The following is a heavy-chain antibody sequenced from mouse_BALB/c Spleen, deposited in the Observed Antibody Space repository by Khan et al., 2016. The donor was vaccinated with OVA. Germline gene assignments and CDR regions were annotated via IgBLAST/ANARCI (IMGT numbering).Heavy chain of an antibody. CDR2: INPSSGYI. CDR1: GYSFTTYT. J-gene: IGHJ4*01. Sequence: QVQLQQSAAELARPGASVKMSCKASGYSFTTYTIHWVKQRPGQGLEWIGNINPSSGYIEYNQKFKDKTTLTADKSSSTAYMQLSSLTSEDSAVYYCASLRLRVVYWGQGTSVTVSS. D-gene: IGHD1-2*01. V-gene: IGHV1-4*02. CDR3: ASLRLRVVY.